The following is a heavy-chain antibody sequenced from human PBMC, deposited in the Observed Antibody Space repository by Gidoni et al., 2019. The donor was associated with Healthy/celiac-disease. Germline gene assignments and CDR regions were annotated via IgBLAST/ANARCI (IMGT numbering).Heavy chain of an antibody. Sequence: QVQLQQWGAGLLKPSETLSLTCAVYGGSFSGYYWSWIRQPPGKGLEWIGEINHSGSTNYNPSLKRRVTISVDTSKNQFSLKLSSVTAADTAVYYCARHTLTGTFDYWGQGTLVTVSS. CDR1: GGSFSGYY. CDR3: ARHTLTGTFDY. CDR2: INHSGST. V-gene: IGHV4-34*01. D-gene: IGHD7-27*01. J-gene: IGHJ4*02.